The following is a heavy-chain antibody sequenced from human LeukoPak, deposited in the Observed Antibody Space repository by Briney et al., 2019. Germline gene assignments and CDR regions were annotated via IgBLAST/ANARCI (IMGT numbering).Heavy chain of an antibody. D-gene: IGHD2-2*02. V-gene: IGHV1-18*01. CDR3: ARTGRGYCSSTSCYMAFDI. J-gene: IGHJ3*02. CDR1: GYTFTSYG. Sequence: ASVKVSCKASGYTFTSYGTSWVRQAPGQGLEWMGWISAYNGNTNYAQKLQGRVTMTTDTSTSTAYMELRSLRSDDTAVYYCARTGRGYCSSTSCYMAFDIWGQGTMVTVSS. CDR2: ISAYNGNT.